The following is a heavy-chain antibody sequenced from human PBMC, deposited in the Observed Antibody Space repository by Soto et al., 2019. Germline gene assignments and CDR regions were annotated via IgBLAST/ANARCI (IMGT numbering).Heavy chain of an antibody. CDR2: ISYDGSNK. Sequence: GGSLRLSCAASGFTFSSYAMHWVRQAPGKGLEWVAVISYDGSNKYYADSVKGRVTISVDTSKNQFSLKLSSVTAADTAVYYCARRSFWSGYYQYHYYGMDVWGQGTTFTVSS. CDR3: ARRSFWSGYYQYHYYGMDV. V-gene: IGHV3-30-3*01. D-gene: IGHD3-3*01. J-gene: IGHJ6*02. CDR1: GFTFSSYA.